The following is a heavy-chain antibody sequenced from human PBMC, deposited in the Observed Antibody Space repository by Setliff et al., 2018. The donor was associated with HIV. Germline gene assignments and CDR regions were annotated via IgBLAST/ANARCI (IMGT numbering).Heavy chain of an antibody. CDR2: IYHSGSA. V-gene: IGHV4-39*02. J-gene: IGHJ4*02. CDR1: GGSISGSSYY. Sequence: LSLTCNVSGGSISGSSYYWGWIRQPPGKGLEWIGSIYHSGSASHNPSLKSRITISVDTSKNQFSLKLSSVTAADTAVYYCARDLYCSGGSCPGIDYWGQGTLVTVSS. D-gene: IGHD2-15*01. CDR3: ARDLYCSGGSCPGIDY.